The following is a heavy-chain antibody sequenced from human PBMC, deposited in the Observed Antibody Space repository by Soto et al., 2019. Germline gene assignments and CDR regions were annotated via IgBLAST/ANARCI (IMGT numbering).Heavy chain of an antibody. Sequence: ASVKVSCKASGYTFTSYGISWVRQAPGQGLEWMGWISAYNGNTNYAQKLQGRVTMTTDTSTSTAYMELRSLRSDDTAVYYCAREGEGPHYYGSGSYFSYGNYYYYYYMDVWGKGTTVTVSS. V-gene: IGHV1-18*01. CDR2: ISAYNGNT. D-gene: IGHD3-10*01. CDR1: GYTFTSYG. J-gene: IGHJ6*03. CDR3: AREGEGPHYYGSGSYFSYGNYYYYYYMDV.